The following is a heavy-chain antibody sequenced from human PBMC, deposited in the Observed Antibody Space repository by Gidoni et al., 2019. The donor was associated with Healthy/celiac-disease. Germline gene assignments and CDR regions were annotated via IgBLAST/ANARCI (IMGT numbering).Heavy chain of an antibody. J-gene: IGHJ4*02. Sequence: QVQLQQWGAGLLKPSETLSLTCAVYGGSFSGYYWSWIRQPPGKGLEWIGEINHSGSTNYNPSLKSRVTISVDTSKNQFSLKLSSVTAADTAVYYCARGHYPGVRGVILWRRYYFDYWGQGTLVTVSS. V-gene: IGHV4-34*01. CDR1: GGSFSGYY. CDR2: INHSGST. CDR3: ARGHYPGVRGVILWRRYYFDY. D-gene: IGHD3-10*01.